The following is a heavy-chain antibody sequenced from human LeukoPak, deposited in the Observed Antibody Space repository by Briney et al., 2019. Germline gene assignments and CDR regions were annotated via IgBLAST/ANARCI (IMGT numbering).Heavy chain of an antibody. Sequence: GGSLRLSCTASGFTFSRNGMHWVRQAPGKGLEWVAFIKRVESEKWYLNSVRGRFTISRDNSKNTLYLHMNSLSAEDTAVYYCVKDVLFAVGDAFDIWGQGTMVTVSS. J-gene: IGHJ3*02. V-gene: IGHV3-30*02. D-gene: IGHD3-10*02. CDR2: IKRVESEK. CDR3: VKDVLFAVGDAFDI. CDR1: GFTFSRNG.